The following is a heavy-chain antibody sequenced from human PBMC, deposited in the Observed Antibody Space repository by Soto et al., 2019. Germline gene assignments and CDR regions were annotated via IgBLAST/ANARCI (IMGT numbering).Heavy chain of an antibody. CDR1: GFTFSSYG. CDR2: ISYDGSNK. D-gene: IGHD2-15*01. J-gene: IGHJ6*02. CDR3: ASGAADYYYGMDV. Sequence: GGSLRLSCAASGFTFSSYGMHWVRQAPGKGLEWVAVISYDGSNKYYADSVKGRFTISRDNSKNTPYLQMNSLRAEDTAVYYCASGAADYYYGMDVWGQGTTVTVSS. V-gene: IGHV3-30*03.